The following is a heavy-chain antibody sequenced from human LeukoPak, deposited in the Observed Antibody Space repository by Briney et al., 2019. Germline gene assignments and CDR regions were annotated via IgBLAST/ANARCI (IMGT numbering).Heavy chain of an antibody. D-gene: IGHD6-13*01. V-gene: IGHV4-61*02. CDR2: IYTSGST. CDR3: ARVSAAGTLA. Sequence: SETLSLTCTVSGGSISSGSYYWSWIRQPAGKGLEWIGRIYTSGSTNYNPSLKSRVTISVDTSKNQFSLKLRSVTAADTAVYYCARVSAAGTLAWGQGTQVTVSS. CDR1: GGSISSGSYY. J-gene: IGHJ5*02.